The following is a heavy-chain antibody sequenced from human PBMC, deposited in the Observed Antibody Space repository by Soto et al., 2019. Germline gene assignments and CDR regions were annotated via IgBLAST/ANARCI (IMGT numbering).Heavy chain of an antibody. CDR3: ASRSSGWYFDY. D-gene: IGHD6-19*01. CDR2: ISGSVGST. CDR1: GFTFSSYA. Sequence: EVQLLESGGGLVQPGGSLRLSCAASGFTFSSYAMNWVRQAPGKGLEWVSAISGSVGSTYYADSVKGRFTISRDNSQDTLYLQMNSLGAEDTAVYYCASRSSGWYFDYWGQGTLVTVSS. J-gene: IGHJ4*02. V-gene: IGHV3-23*01.